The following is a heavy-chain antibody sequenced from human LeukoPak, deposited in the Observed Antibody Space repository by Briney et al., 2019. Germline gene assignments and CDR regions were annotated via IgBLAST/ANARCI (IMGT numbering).Heavy chain of an antibody. D-gene: IGHD3-10*01. CDR1: GGSISSGSYY. J-gene: IGHJ6*03. Sequence: SQTLSLTCTVSGGSISSGSYYWSWIRQPAGKGLEWIGRIYTSGSTNYNPSLKSRVTISVDTSKNQFSLKLSSVTAADTAVYYCAREQGTYYYYYMDVWGKGTTVTVSS. CDR2: IYTSGST. V-gene: IGHV4-61*02. CDR3: AREQGTYYYYYMDV.